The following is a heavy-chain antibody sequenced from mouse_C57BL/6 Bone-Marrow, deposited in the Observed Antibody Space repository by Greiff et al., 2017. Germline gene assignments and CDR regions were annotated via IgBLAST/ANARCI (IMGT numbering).Heavy chain of an antibody. Sequence: VQLQESGPELVKPGASVKISCKASGYAFSSSWMNWVKQRPGKGLEWIGRIYPGDGDTNYNGKFKGKATLTADKSSSTAYMQLSRLTSEDSAVYFCARDLPITTAYAMDYWGQGTSVTVSS. V-gene: IGHV1-82*01. CDR2: IYPGDGDT. D-gene: IGHD1-2*01. CDR1: GYAFSSSW. CDR3: ARDLPITTAYAMDY. J-gene: IGHJ4*01.